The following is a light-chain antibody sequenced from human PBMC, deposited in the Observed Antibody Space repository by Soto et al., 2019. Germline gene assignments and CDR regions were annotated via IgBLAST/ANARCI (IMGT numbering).Light chain of an antibody. V-gene: IGKV3-20*01. CDR2: GAT. J-gene: IGKJ1*01. CDR3: QQYGGSPTWT. CDR1: QSVSSGY. Sequence: EIVLTQSPGTLSLSLGERATLSCRASQSVSSGYLAWYQQQPGQAPRLLNNGATSRATGTPDRFRGSGSGTEFTLTISRLEPEAVALYYCQQYGGSPTWTFGEGTKVEIK.